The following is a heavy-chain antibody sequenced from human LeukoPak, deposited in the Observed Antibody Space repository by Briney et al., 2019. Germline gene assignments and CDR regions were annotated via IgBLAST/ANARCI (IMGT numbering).Heavy chain of an antibody. V-gene: IGHV4-34*01. D-gene: IGHD3-9*01. CDR3: ARGPLGLDNLRTPDILTGGGGYYFDY. J-gene: IGHJ4*02. CDR1: VASISKYY. CDR2: INHSGST. Sequence: HSQTLSLTCTVSVASISKYYRSWIRQPARKALEWIVGINHSGSTHSNPSLKSRVTISVDTSKNQFSLKLSSVTAADTAVYYCARGPLGLDNLRTPDILTGGGGYYFDYWGQGTLVTVSS.